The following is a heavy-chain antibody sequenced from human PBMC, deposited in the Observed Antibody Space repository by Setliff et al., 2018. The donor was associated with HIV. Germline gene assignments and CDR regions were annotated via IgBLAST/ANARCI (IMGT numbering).Heavy chain of an antibody. Sequence: SETLSLTCTVSGGSIRSDSYYWTWLRQPAGEGLEWIGRIYSSGNTNYNPSLESRVTISVDTSKNQFSLKLSSVTAADTAVYYCAREEKLSAVAGTMYYYYAMDVWGQGTTVTVSS. V-gene: IGHV4-61*02. CDR1: GGSIRSDSYY. CDR3: AREEKLSAVAGTMYYYYAMDV. D-gene: IGHD6-19*01. J-gene: IGHJ6*02. CDR2: IYSSGNT.